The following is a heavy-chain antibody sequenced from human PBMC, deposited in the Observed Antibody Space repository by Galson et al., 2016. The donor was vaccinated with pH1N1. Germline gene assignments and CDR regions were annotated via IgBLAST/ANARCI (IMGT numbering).Heavy chain of an antibody. CDR3: ARGNMGLDD. D-gene: IGHD2/OR15-2a*01. CDR1: GFTFSKHW. J-gene: IGHJ4*02. V-gene: IGHV3-74*01. CDR2: INSDGSTT. Sequence: SLRLSCAASGFTFSKHWMHWVRQVPGKGLVWVSHINSDGSTTNYAGSVKGRFTISRDNAKNTLSLQMNSLGVEDTAMYYCARGNMGLDDWGQGILVTASS.